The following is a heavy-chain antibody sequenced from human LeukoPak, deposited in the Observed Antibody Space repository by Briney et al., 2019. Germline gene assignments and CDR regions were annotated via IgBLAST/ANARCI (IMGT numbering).Heavy chain of an antibody. Sequence: GASVKVSCKASGYTFTTYDINWVRQATGQGLEWMGWMNPNSGHTGYAQKFQGRVTMTRNTSISTAYMELSSLRSDDTAVYYCARVQGANIAAAVKGFSAYYYMDVWGKGTTVTVSS. CDR2: MNPNSGHT. D-gene: IGHD6-13*01. CDR1: GYTFTTYD. V-gene: IGHV1-8*01. J-gene: IGHJ6*03. CDR3: ARVQGANIAAAVKGFSAYYYMDV.